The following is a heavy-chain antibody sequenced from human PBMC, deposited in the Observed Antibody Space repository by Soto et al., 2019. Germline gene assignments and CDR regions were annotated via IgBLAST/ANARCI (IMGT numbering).Heavy chain of an antibody. CDR2: IGTAGDT. CDR1: GFTFSSYD. D-gene: IGHD6-13*01. V-gene: IGHV3-13*01. CDR3: ARGRRGDSSSWYYWFDP. Sequence: GGSLRLSCAASGFTFSSYDMHWVRQATGKGLEWVSAIGTAGDTYYPGSVKGRFTISRENAKNSLYLQMNSLRAGDTAVYYCARGRRGDSSSWYYWFDPWGQGTLVTVSS. J-gene: IGHJ5*02.